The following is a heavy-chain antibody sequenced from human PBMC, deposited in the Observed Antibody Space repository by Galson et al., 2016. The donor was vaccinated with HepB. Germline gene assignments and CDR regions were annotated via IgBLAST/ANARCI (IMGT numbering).Heavy chain of an antibody. Sequence: SLRLSCAASGFTFSDYYMTWVRQPPGKGLEWISYIISSSKTIFYADSVKGRFTISRDHAKNLLFLDMSSLRAENTAVYYCAKDRWPCGGGNSCPPRHKRSLDLWGQGTLVTVAS. CDR2: IISSSKTI. J-gene: IGHJ5*02. CDR3: AKDRWPCGGGNSCPPRHKRSLDL. CDR1: GFTFSDYY. D-gene: IGHD2-21*01. V-gene: IGHV3-11*01.